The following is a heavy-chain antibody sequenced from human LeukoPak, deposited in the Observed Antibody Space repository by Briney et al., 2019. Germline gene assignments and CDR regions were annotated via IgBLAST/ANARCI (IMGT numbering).Heavy chain of an antibody. Sequence: GASVKVSCKASGYTFTSYGISWVRQAPGQGLEWMGWINPNSGGTNYAQKFQGWVTMTRDTPISTAYMELSRLRSDDTAVYYCAREGWFNNWFDPWGQGTLVTVSS. D-gene: IGHD2-15*01. CDR1: GYTFTSYG. CDR2: INPNSGGT. J-gene: IGHJ5*02. CDR3: AREGWFNNWFDP. V-gene: IGHV1-2*04.